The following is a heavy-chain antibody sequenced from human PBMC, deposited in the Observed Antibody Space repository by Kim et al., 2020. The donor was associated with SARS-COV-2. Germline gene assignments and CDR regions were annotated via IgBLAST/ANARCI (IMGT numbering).Heavy chain of an antibody. CDR1: GFTFSGSV. CDR2: IRSKTNSYAT. V-gene: IGHV3-73*01. J-gene: IGHJ4*02. D-gene: IGHD4-17*01. Sequence: GGSLRLSCAASGFTFSGSVIHWVRQASGKGLEWVGRIRSKTNSYATTYAESVKGRFTISRDDSKNTAYLQMNSLKTEDTAVYYCFSRDGDHTYWGQGTLVTVSS. CDR3: FSRDGDHTY.